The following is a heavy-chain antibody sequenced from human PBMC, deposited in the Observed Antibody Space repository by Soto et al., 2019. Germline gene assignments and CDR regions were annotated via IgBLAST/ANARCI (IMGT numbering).Heavy chain of an antibody. CDR1: GGTFSSYT. Sequence: QVQLVQSGAEVKKPGASVKVSCKASGGTFSSYTISWVRQAPGQGLEWMGRIIPILGIGNSAQKFQGRVTITADKSTSTAYMELSSLSSEDTAVYYGARGPEDDYLWGSYRHWGQGTLVTVSS. D-gene: IGHD3-16*01. CDR2: IIPILGIG. V-gene: IGHV1-69*02. J-gene: IGHJ4*02. CDR3: ARGPEDDYLWGSYRH.